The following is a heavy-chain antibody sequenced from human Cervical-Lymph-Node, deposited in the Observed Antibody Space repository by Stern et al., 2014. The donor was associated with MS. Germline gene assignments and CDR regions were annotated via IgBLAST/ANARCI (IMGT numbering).Heavy chain of an antibody. Sequence: EVQLVESGGGLIQSGGSLRLSCAASGFALSNYAMSWVRQAPGKGLEWVSALSSSGAYTDYAASVKGRFTLSRDNAKNTLYLQMNGLRAEDTAVYYCAKGDRNSGWSQWGQGTLVTVSS. CDR3: AKGDRNSGWSQ. V-gene: IGHV3-23*04. CDR1: GFALSNYA. D-gene: IGHD6-19*01. J-gene: IGHJ4*02. CDR2: LSSSGAYT.